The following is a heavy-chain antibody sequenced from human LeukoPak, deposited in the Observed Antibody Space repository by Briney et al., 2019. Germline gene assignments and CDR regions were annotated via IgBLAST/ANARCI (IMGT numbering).Heavy chain of an antibody. J-gene: IGHJ4*02. Sequence: SETLSLTCTVSGGSISSGDYYWSWIRQPPGKGLEWIGYIYYSGSTYYNPSLKSRVTISVDTSNNQFSLKLNSVTAADTAVYFCARTGTYSSSDYWGQGTLVTVSS. CDR2: IYYSGST. CDR3: ARTGTYSSSDY. CDR1: GGSISSGDYY. D-gene: IGHD6-6*01. V-gene: IGHV4-30-4*08.